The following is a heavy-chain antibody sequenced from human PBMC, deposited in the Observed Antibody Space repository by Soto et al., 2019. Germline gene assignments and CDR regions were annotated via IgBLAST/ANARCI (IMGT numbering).Heavy chain of an antibody. CDR2: INPNNGVT. Sequence: ASVKVSCKASGYTFTGHYVHWVRQAPGQGLEWMAWINPNNGVTKYTQRFQGRVTVTRDTSIDTVYMELRSLKSDDTAVYYCARVPLRGSGINWFHPWGQGTLVTVSS. CDR1: GYTFTGHY. CDR3: ARVPLRGSGINWFHP. D-gene: IGHD1-26*01. V-gene: IGHV1-2*02. J-gene: IGHJ5*02.